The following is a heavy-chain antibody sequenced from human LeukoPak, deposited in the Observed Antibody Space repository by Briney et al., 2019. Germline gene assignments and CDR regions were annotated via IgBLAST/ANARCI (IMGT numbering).Heavy chain of an antibody. CDR3: ARDRSVYY. CDR2: IKQVGSEK. J-gene: IGHJ4*02. CDR1: GFTFSSYW. D-gene: IGHD5/OR15-5a*01. Sequence: GGSLRLSCAASGFTFSSYWMSWVRQAPGKGLEWVANIKQVGSEKCYEGSVKGRFTNSKDNAKTSLYLQMNSLRAEDTEGYYCARDRSVYYWGQGTLVTVSS. V-gene: IGHV3-7*01.